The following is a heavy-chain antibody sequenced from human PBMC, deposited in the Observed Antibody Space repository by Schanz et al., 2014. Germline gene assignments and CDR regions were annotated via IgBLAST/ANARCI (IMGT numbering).Heavy chain of an antibody. D-gene: IGHD6-13*01. V-gene: IGHV3-30*18. J-gene: IGHJ4*02. CDR3: AKEKEEVAADGSFFDY. Sequence: VQLVESGGGVVRPGRSLRLSCAASGITLSGYGLHWVRQAPGKGLEWVGFISFDGRNTGYAHSVKGRFTISRDNSKNTVNLQMNSLRAEDTAVYYCAKEKEEVAADGSFFDYWGQGTLVTVSS. CDR1: GITLSGYG. CDR2: ISFDGRNT.